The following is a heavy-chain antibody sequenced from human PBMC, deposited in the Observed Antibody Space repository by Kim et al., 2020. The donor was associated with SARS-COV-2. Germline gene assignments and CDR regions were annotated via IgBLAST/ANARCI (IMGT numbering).Heavy chain of an antibody. V-gene: IGHV3-7*03. CDR3: ARDHPYPYYGSGSPPGDV. CDR1: GFTFSSYW. CDR2: IKQDGSEK. J-gene: IGHJ6*02. Sequence: GGSLRLSCAASGFTFSSYWMSWVRQAPGKGLEWVANIKQDGSEKNYVDSVKGRFTISRDNAKNSLFLQMNSLRAEDTAVYYCARDHPYPYYGSGSPPGDVWGQGTTVTVSS. D-gene: IGHD3-10*01.